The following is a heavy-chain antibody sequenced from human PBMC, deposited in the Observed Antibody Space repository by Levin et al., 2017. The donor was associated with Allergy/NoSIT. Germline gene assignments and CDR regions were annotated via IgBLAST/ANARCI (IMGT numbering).Heavy chain of an antibody. CDR3: AGVKRNFLQAFDI. CDR1: GVAFSSYS. V-gene: IGHV3-48*02. Sequence: GESLKISCAASGVAFSSYSMNWVRQAPGKGLEWISYISSSSSSIDYADSVKGRFTISRDNAKNSLFLQMNSLRDEDTAVYFCAGVKRNFLQAFDIWGQGTMVTVSS. J-gene: IGHJ3*02. D-gene: IGHD5-24*01. CDR2: ISSSSSSI.